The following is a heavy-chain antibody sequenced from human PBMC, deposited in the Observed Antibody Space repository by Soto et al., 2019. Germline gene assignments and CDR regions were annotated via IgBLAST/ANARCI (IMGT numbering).Heavy chain of an antibody. J-gene: IGHJ6*02. CDR2: INPSGGGT. V-gene: IGHV1-46*01. Sequence: QVQLVQSGAEVKKPGAPMKVSCKASGYAFTSYHINWVRQAPGQGLEWMGIINPSGGGTTYAQKFRGRVTMTSDTSPSTVYMELSSLRSEDTAVYFCAWDVVVAIDDSPFYGMDVWGQGTTVTVS. CDR3: AWDVVVAIDDSPFYGMDV. CDR1: GYAFTSYH. D-gene: IGHD2-15*01.